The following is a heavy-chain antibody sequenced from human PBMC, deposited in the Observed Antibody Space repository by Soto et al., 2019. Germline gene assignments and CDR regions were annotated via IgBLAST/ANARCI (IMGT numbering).Heavy chain of an antibody. CDR3: AKVQSPFFQSHFDY. J-gene: IGHJ4*02. CDR2: ISGSGGST. V-gene: IGHV3-23*01. CDR1: GFTFSSYA. Sequence: EVQLLESGGGLVQPGGSLRLSCAASGFTFSSYAMSWVRQAPGKGLEWVSAISGSGGSTYYADSVKGRFTISRDKSKNTLYLQMNSLRAVDTAVYYCAKVQSPFFQSHFDYWGQGTLVTVSS. D-gene: IGHD6-19*01.